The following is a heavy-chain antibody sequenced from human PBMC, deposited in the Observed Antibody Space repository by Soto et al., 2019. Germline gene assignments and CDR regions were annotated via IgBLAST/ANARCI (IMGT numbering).Heavy chain of an antibody. J-gene: IGHJ4*02. V-gene: IGHV3-23*01. CDR1: GFTFSSYA. CDR3: AKDWVPPAY. D-gene: IGHD3-16*01. CDR2: IISICGSX. Sequence: PWGSLRLSCAASGFTFSSYAMSWVRQAPGKVLECVAGIISICGSXXXXXXXXXXXXXXIYXXNNXXXLXXXXXXXXXTAVYYCAKDWVPPAYWGQGTLVTVSS.